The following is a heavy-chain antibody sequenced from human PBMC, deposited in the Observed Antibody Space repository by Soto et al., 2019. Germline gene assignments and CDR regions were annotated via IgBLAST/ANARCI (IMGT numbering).Heavy chain of an antibody. Sequence: QVQLQESGPGLVKPSGTLSLTCAVSGGSISSSNWWSWVRQPPGKGLEWIGEIYHSGSTNYNPSLERRATISVDKSTNQFSRKLSSGTAADTAVYYCAGGGIAAAGTVDYWGQGTLVTVSS. J-gene: IGHJ4*02. CDR2: IYHSGST. D-gene: IGHD6-13*01. CDR3: AGGGIAAAGTVDY. V-gene: IGHV4-4*02. CDR1: GGSISSSNW.